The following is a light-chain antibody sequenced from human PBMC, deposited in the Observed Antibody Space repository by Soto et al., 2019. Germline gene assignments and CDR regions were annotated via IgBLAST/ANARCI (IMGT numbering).Light chain of an antibody. Sequence: DIQMTQSPSSLSASVGDRVTITCRASQSISSYLNWYQQKPGKAPTRLIYAASSLQSGVPSRFSGSGSGTDFTLIISSRQPEDVATYYCQQRYSTPRTFGQGTKLEIK. CDR3: QQRYSTPRT. CDR2: AAS. J-gene: IGKJ2*01. CDR1: QSISSY. V-gene: IGKV1-39*01.